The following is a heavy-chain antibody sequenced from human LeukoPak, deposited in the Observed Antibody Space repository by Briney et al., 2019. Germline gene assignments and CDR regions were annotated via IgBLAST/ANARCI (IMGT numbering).Heavy chain of an antibody. J-gene: IGHJ4*02. CDR2: IKGKAADETA. CDR1: GFTFSNAW. V-gene: IGHV3-15*01. CDR3: TWGSYHDQVDY. Sequence: GGSLRLSCAASGFTFSNAWMNWVRQAPGRGLEWVGRIKGKAADETADYAAPVKDRFTISRDDSKNTLYLQMSSLKTEDTAVYYCTWGSYHDQVDYWGQGTLVTVSS. D-gene: IGHD3-16*02.